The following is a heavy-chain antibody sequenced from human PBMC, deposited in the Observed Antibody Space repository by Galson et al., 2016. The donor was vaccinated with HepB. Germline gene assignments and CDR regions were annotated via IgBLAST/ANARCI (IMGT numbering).Heavy chain of an antibody. D-gene: IGHD1-14*01. CDR2: IYYTGTT. V-gene: IGHV4-31*03. Sequence: TLSLTCTVSGGPISSGGYYWSWIRQHPGKGLEWIGYIYYTGTTYYSPSLKSRVTISIDTSKDQFSLKLKSVTAADTAVYYCARDLDGSTGWADAYDIWGQGTLVTVSS. J-gene: IGHJ3*02. CDR3: ARDLDGSTGWADAYDI. CDR1: GGPISSGGYY.